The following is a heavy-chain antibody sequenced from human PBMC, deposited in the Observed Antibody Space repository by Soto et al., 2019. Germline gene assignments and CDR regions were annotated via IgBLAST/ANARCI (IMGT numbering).Heavy chain of an antibody. Sequence: PGGSLRLSCAASGFTFSSYAMSWVRQAPGKGLEWASAISGSGDGTYYADSVKGRFTISRDTSKNTLYLQMNSLRAEDTAVYYCAKHKGAAGNYGMDVWGQGTTVTVSS. D-gene: IGHD6-13*01. CDR1: GFTFSSYA. CDR2: ISGSGDGT. CDR3: AKHKGAAGNYGMDV. V-gene: IGHV3-23*01. J-gene: IGHJ6*02.